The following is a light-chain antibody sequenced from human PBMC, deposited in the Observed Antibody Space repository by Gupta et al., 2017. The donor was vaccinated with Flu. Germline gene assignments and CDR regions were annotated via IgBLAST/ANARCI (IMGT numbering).Light chain of an antibody. CDR3: AAWDDSRNGWV. CDR1: SSNIGSNT. Sequence: RVIISCSGSSSNIGSNTVNWYQQLPGTAPKLLIYKNNQRPSGVPDRFSGSESGTSASLAISGLQAEDEADYYCAAWDDSRNGWVFGGGTKLTVL. V-gene: IGLV1-44*01. J-gene: IGLJ3*02. CDR2: KNN.